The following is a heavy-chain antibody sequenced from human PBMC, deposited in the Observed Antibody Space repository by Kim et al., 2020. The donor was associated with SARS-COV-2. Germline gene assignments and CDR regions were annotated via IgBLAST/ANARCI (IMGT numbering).Heavy chain of an antibody. CDR3: ARTTTVVTPAHAFDI. J-gene: IGHJ3*02. Sequence: DSVKGRFTTSRDNTKNTLNLQMNSLRAGDTAVYYCARTTTVVTPAHAFDIWGQGTMVTVSS. D-gene: IGHD4-17*01. V-gene: IGHV3-23*01.